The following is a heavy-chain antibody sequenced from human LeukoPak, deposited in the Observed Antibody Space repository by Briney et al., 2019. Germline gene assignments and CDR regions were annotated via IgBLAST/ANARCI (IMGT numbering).Heavy chain of an antibody. CDR2: IHPSGST. CDR1: GGSISSSSYY. Sequence: TLSLTCTVSGGSISSSSYYWGWIRQPAGKGLEWIGRIHPSGSTNYNPSLKSRVTLSVDTSKNQFSLKLSSVTAADTAVYYCARGPPPDFDYWGRGTLVTVSS. J-gene: IGHJ4*02. CDR3: ARGPPPDFDY. V-gene: IGHV4-61*02.